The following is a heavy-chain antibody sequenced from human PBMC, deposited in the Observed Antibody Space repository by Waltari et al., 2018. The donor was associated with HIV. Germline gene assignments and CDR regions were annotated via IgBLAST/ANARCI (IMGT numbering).Heavy chain of an antibody. Sequence: EVQPVESGGGLVKPGGSLRLSCAASGFTFSSYSMTWVRQAPGKGLEWVSSISSSSSYIYYADSVKGRFTISRDNAKNSLYLQMNSLRAEDTAVYYCARIQLDAFDIWGQGTMVTVSS. CDR2: ISSSSSYI. CDR3: ARIQLDAFDI. D-gene: IGHD5-18*01. CDR1: GFTFSSYS. V-gene: IGHV3-21*01. J-gene: IGHJ3*02.